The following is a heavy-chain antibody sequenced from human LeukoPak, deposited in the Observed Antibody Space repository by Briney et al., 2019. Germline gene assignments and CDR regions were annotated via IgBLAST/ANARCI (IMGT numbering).Heavy chain of an antibody. Sequence: ASVKVSCKAYAYSFTGYYMHWLRQAPGQGLEWMGWINPNSGVTNYAQKFQGRVTMTRDTPISTVYMELSRLRADDTAVYYCARGNYYGSRGYLDNRNNWFDPWGQGTLVTVSS. V-gene: IGHV1-2*02. CDR3: ARGNYYGSRGYLDNRNNWFDP. CDR2: INPNSGVT. CDR1: AYSFTGYY. D-gene: IGHD3-22*01. J-gene: IGHJ5*02.